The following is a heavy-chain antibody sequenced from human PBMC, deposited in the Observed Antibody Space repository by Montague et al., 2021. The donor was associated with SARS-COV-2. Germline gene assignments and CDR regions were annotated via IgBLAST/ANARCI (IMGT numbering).Heavy chain of an antibody. CDR2: IHASGIS. CDR3: ARGRFYYDSGELGS. J-gene: IGHJ5*02. Sequence: SETLSLTCTVSGRSTNNYYWSWIRQPAGKGLEWIGRIHASGISTSNPSLDTRVTMSVDTSKNQFSLKLSSMTAAATAVYYCARGRFYYDSGELGSWGQGTLVTVSS. D-gene: IGHD3-22*01. CDR1: GRSTNNYY. V-gene: IGHV4-4*07.